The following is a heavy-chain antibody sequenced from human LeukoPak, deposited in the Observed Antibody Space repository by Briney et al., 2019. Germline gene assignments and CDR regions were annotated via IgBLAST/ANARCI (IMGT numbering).Heavy chain of an antibody. CDR2: IYPGDSDT. J-gene: IGHJ4*02. D-gene: IGHD4-23*01. CDR1: GYSFTSYW. V-gene: IGHV5-51*01. Sequence: GESLKISCKGSGYSFTSYWIGWVRQTPGKGLEWMGIIYPGDSDTRYSPSFQGQVTISADKSISTAYLQWSSLKASDTAMYYCARQHSTVVTPDYFDYWGQGTLVTVSS. CDR3: ARQHSTVVTPDYFDY.